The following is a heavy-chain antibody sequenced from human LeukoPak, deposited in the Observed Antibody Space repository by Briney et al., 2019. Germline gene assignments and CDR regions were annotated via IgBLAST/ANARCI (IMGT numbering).Heavy chain of an antibody. J-gene: IGHJ4*02. CDR3: AKDILQSTYYDSSGYYDY. V-gene: IGHV3-23*01. D-gene: IGHD3-22*01. CDR2: ISGSGGST. Sequence: GGSLRLSCAASGFTFSSYAMSWVRQAPGKGLEWVSAISGSGGSTYYADSVKGRFTISRDNSKNTLYLQMNSLRAEDTAVYYCAKDILQSTYYDSSGYYDYWGQGTRVTVSS. CDR1: GFTFSSYA.